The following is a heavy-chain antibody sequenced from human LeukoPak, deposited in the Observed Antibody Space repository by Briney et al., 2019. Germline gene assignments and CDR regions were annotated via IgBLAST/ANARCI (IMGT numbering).Heavy chain of an antibody. J-gene: IGHJ6*03. CDR3: ATQSRGIAARLGYYYYYMDV. V-gene: IGHV1-69*05. D-gene: IGHD6-6*01. CDR1: GGTFSSYA. Sequence: KVSCNASGGTFSSYAISWVRQAPGQGLEWMGGIIPIFGTANYAQKFQGRVTITTDESTSTAYMEMSSLRSEDTAVYYCATQSRGIAARLGYYYYYMDVWGKGTTVTVSS. CDR2: IIPIFGTA.